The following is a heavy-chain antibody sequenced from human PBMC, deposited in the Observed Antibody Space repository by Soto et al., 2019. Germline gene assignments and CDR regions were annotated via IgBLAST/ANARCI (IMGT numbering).Heavy chain of an antibody. CDR1: GFSLSTIAMG. J-gene: IGHJ4*02. Sequence: QTTLKESGPPVVKPTQTLTLTCTFSGFSLSTIAMGVGWIRQPPGKALEWLALIYWDDDKRYSPSLKNRLTITKDTSKNQVVLTMTSMDPVDTATYYCARTYYTSGRYLNYWGQGILVTVSP. CDR2: IYWDDDK. D-gene: IGHD3-10*01. V-gene: IGHV2-5*02. CDR3: ARTYYTSGRYLNY.